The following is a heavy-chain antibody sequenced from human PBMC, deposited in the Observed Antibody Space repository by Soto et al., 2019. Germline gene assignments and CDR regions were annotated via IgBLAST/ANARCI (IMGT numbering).Heavy chain of an antibody. V-gene: IGHV1-18*01. J-gene: IGHJ4*02. CDR2: ISAYNGNT. CDR3: ARDGSIAVAGYYFDY. CDR1: GYTFTSYA. Sequence: ASVKVSCKASGYTFTSYAMHWVRQAPGQGLEWMGWISAYNGNTNYAQKLQGRVTMTTDTSTSTAYMELRSLRSDDTAVYYCARDGSIAVAGYYFDYWGQGTLVTVSS. D-gene: IGHD6-19*01.